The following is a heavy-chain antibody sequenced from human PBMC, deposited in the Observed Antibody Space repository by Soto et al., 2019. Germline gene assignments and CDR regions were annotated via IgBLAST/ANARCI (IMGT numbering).Heavy chain of an antibody. CDR3: ARDTSRGEYDY. CDR1: GYTFTSYG. Sequence: QVQLVQSGAEVKKPGASVQVSCKPSGYTFTSYGISWVRQAPGQGLEWMGWINVYNGNTNYAQKLQGRVTMTTDTSTSTAYLDLRSLSSDDTAVYFCARDTSRGEYDYWGQGTLVTVSS. CDR2: INVYNGNT. D-gene: IGHD3-10*01. V-gene: IGHV1-18*01. J-gene: IGHJ4*02.